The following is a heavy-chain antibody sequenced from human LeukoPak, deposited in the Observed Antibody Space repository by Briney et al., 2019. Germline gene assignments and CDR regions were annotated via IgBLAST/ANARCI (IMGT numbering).Heavy chain of an antibody. J-gene: IGHJ6*03. CDR1: GFTLSDYW. CDR3: ALMDV. CDR2: ISSNGSWT. Sequence: GGSLRLSCGASGFTLSDYWMHWVRQAPGKGLVWVSRISSNGSWTSYADSVKGRFTISRDNAKNTLYLQMNSLRAEDTAVYYCALMDVWGKGTTVTVSS. V-gene: IGHV3-74*01.